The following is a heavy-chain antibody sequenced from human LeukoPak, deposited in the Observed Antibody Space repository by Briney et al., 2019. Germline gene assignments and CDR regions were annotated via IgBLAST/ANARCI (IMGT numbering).Heavy chain of an antibody. D-gene: IGHD2-8*02. CDR2: INPTRTGT. CDR3: AREESGGYFVY. CDR1: GYTFTNYY. J-gene: IGHJ4*02. V-gene: IGHV1-46*01. Sequence: GASVKLSCKASGYTFTNYYMHWVRQAPGQGLEWMGLINPTRTGTNYAQKFRGRVTLTRDTSTTTVYMELSSLRSEDTAVYYCAREESGGYFVYWGQGTPVIVSS.